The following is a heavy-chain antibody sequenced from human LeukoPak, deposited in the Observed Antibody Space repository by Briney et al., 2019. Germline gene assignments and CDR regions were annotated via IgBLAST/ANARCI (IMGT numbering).Heavy chain of an antibody. V-gene: IGHV3-23*01. CDR3: AKDPEYCTGGSCPFDY. Sequence: GGSLRLSCATSEFTFRNYAMSWVRQAPGKGLEWVSAISGSGYTTYYEDSVKGRFTISRDNSKSTLFLQMSSLKAEDTAVYYCAKDPEYCTGGSCPFDYWGQGTLVTVSS. D-gene: IGHD2-8*02. CDR1: EFTFRNYA. CDR2: ISGSGYTT. J-gene: IGHJ4*02.